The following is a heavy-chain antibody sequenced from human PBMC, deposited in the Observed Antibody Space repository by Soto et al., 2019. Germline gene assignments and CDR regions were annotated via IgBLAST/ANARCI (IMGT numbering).Heavy chain of an antibody. J-gene: IGHJ4*02. CDR1: GFTFSTYL. CDR2: ISGAGGST. V-gene: IGHV3-23*01. Sequence: EAQVLESGGGLVQPGRSLRLSCLASGFTFSTYLMGWVRQAPGKGLEWVSGISGAGGSTSYADSVKGRFTISRDNSKNTLYLQMNSLRAEDTAVYYCTKGWGDYWGQGTLVTVSS. CDR3: TKGWGDY. D-gene: IGHD3-16*01.